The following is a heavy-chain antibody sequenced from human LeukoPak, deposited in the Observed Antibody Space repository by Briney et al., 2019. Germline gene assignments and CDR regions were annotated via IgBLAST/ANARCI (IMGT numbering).Heavy chain of an antibody. V-gene: IGHV1-69*13. CDR3: ARTDYHGSGWYGDFDY. Sequence: SVKVSCKASGGTFSSYAISWVRQAPGQGLEWMGGIIPIFGTANYAQKFQGRVTITADESTSTAYMELSSLRSEDTAVYYCARTDYHGSGWYGDFDYWGQGTLVTVSS. D-gene: IGHD6-19*01. J-gene: IGHJ4*02. CDR2: IIPIFGTA. CDR1: GGTFSSYA.